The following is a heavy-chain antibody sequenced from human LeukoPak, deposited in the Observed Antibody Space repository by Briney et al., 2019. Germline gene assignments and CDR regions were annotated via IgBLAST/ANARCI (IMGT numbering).Heavy chain of an antibody. D-gene: IGHD3-3*01. CDR3: ARDQYHAIFGVVISTYYYYGMDV. CDR1: GGTFSSYA. V-gene: IGHV1-69*13. Sequence: SVKVSCKASGGTFSSYAISWVRQAPGQGLEWMGGIIPIFGTANYAQKFQGRVTITADESTSTAYMELSSLRSEDTAVYYCARDQYHAIFGVVISTYYYYGMDVWGQGTTATVSS. J-gene: IGHJ6*02. CDR2: IIPIFGTA.